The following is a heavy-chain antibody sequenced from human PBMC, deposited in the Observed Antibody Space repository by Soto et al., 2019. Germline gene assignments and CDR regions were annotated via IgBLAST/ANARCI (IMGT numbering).Heavy chain of an antibody. CDR1: GYTFTGYY. Sequence: QVQLVQSGAEVKKPGASVKVSCKASGYTFTGYYMHWVRQAPGQGLEWMGWINPNSGGTNYAQKCQGWVTMTRDTSISTAYMELTRLRSDDTAVYYCARDYGDDAFDIWGQGTMVTVSS. V-gene: IGHV1-2*04. CDR3: ARDYGDDAFDI. J-gene: IGHJ3*02. D-gene: IGHD4-17*01. CDR2: INPNSGGT.